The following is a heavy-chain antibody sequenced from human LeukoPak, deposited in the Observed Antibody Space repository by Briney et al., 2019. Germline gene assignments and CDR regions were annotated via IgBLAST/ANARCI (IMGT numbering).Heavy chain of an antibody. CDR3: AKDGPDSSGCYMVRFLDY. Sequence: GGSLRLSCAASGFTFSNYAMGWVRQAPGKGLEWVSSISGSGRTYYADSVKGRFTISRDDSKNTLYLQMNSLRAEDTAVYYCAKDGPDSSGCYMVRFLDYWGQGTLVTVSS. D-gene: IGHD3-22*01. J-gene: IGHJ4*02. CDR2: ISGSGRT. V-gene: IGHV3-23*01. CDR1: GFTFSNYA.